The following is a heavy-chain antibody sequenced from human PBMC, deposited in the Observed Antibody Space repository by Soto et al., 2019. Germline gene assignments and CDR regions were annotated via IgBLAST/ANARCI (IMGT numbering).Heavy chain of an antibody. CDR1: GFTSSDHY. CDR2: LKNKADGYTA. D-gene: IGHD3-10*01. CDR3: ARRAGSRGEFDY. Sequence: EVQLVESGGGLVQPGGSLRLSCAASGFTSSDHYMEWVRQAPGKGLEWVGRLKNKADGYTAECAASVKGRFTVSGDDSRKFLFQKMNSLKTEDTAVYYCARRAGSRGEFDYLAGGTLVTVS. V-gene: IGHV3-72*01. J-gene: IGHJ4*02.